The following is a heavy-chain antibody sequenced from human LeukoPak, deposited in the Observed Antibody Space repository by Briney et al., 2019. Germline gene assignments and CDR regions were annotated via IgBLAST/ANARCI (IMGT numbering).Heavy chain of an antibody. J-gene: IGHJ6*03. CDR1: DDSIKNYF. V-gene: IGHV4-59*01. Sequence: PSETLSLTCTVSDDSIKNYFWTWIRQSPGKGLEWIGYVFYSGSTSYNPSLRSRLTMSVDTSKSQFSLNLKSVTAADTAVYYCARDGIAARPGFYCYYMDVWGKGTTVTVSS. CDR3: ARDGIAARPGFYCYYMDV. D-gene: IGHD6-6*01. CDR2: VFYSGST.